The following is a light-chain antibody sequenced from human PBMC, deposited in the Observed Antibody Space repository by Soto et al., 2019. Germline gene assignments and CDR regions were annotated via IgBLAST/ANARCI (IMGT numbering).Light chain of an antibody. CDR1: QRVSSN. Sequence: EVVMTQSPVTLSVSPGERATLSCMASQRVSSNVAWYQQKPGQAPRLLIYGASTTATGIPARFSGSGSETEFTLTISSLQSEDFAVYYCQQYNNWPPYTFGQGTKV. CDR2: GAS. CDR3: QQYNNWPPYT. J-gene: IGKJ2*01. V-gene: IGKV3-15*01.